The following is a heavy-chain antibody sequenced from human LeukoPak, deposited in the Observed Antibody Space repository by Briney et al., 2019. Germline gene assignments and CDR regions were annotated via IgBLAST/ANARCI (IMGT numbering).Heavy chain of an antibody. CDR3: ARLDGYCSGGSCYSVSFVDP. D-gene: IGHD2-15*01. CDR2: IYYSGST. CDR1: GDSISSSNYY. J-gene: IGHJ5*02. V-gene: IGHV4-39*01. Sequence: SETLSLSCDISGDSISSSNYYWGWIRQPPGKGLEWIGSIYYSGSTYYNPSLKSRVTISVDTSKNQFSLKLSSVTAADTAVYYCARLDGYCSGGSCYSVSFVDPWGQGTLVTVSS.